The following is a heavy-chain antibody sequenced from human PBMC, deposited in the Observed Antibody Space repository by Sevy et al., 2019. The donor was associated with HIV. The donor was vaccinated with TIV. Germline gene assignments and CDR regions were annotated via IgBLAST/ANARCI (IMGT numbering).Heavy chain of an antibody. V-gene: IGHV3-9*01. CDR1: GFTFGNYA. D-gene: IGHD2-15*01. CDR2: ISWNSGSM. Sequence: GGSLRLSCAGSGFTFGNYAMNWVRQSPGKGLEWVSGISWNSGSMGYADAVEGRFTISRDNARNSLHLEMNSLRPEDTALYYCAKGVSGGNSGAAFDYWGQGTRVTVSS. J-gene: IGHJ4*02. CDR3: AKGVSGGNSGAAFDY.